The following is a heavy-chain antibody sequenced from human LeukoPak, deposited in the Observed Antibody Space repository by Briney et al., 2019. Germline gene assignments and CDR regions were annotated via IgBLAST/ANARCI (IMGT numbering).Heavy chain of an antibody. J-gene: IGHJ6*02. D-gene: IGHD6-19*01. Sequence: GGSLRLSCAASGFTFSSYGMHWVRQAPGKGLEWVAVISYDGSNKYYADSVKGRFTISRDNSKNTLYLQMNSLRAEDTAVYYCARGVGSGWLTGRWYGMDVWGQGTTVTVSS. CDR1: GFTFSSYG. CDR2: ISYDGSNK. CDR3: ARGVGSGWLTGRWYGMDV. V-gene: IGHV3-30*03.